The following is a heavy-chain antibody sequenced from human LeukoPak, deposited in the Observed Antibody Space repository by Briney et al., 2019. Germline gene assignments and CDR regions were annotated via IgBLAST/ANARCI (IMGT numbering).Heavy chain of an antibody. J-gene: IGHJ6*03. Sequence: SVKVSCKASGGTFSSYAISWVRQAPGQGLEWMGRIIPIFGTANYAQKFQGRVAITTDGSTSTAYMELSSLRSEDTAVYYCARESTFRYYYYMDVWGKGTTVTVSS. V-gene: IGHV1-69*05. CDR2: IIPIFGTA. CDR3: ARESTFRYYYYMDV. D-gene: IGHD3-16*01. CDR1: GGTFSSYA.